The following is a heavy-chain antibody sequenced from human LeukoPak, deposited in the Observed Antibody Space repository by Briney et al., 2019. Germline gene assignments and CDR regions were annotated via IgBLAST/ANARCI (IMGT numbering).Heavy chain of an antibody. J-gene: IGHJ6*03. CDR3: AKNGTTMGGTPYYYYSMDV. V-gene: IGHV3-23*01. Sequence: GGSLRLSCAASGVTFSSYAMTWVRQAPGKGLEWVSAISGSGGITYYADSVKGRFTISRDNSKNTLYLQMNSLRAEHTAVYYCAKNGTTMGGTPYYYYSMDVWGKGTTVTVSS. CDR2: ISGSGGIT. CDR1: GVTFSSYA. D-gene: IGHD1-1*01.